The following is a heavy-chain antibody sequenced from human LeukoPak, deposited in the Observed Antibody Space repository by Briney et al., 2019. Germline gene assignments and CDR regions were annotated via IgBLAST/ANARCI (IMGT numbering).Heavy chain of an antibody. V-gene: IGHV4-30-2*01. CDR1: GGSISSGGYS. D-gene: IGHD3-22*01. CDR2: IYHSGST. J-gene: IGHJ3*02. Sequence: SQTLSLTCAVSGGSISSGGYSWSWIRQPPGKGLEWIGYIYHSGSTYYNPSLKSRVTISVDRSKNQFSLKLSSVTAADTAVYYCARGTGDSSGYYRGAFDIWGQGTMVTVSS. CDR3: ARGTGDSSGYYRGAFDI.